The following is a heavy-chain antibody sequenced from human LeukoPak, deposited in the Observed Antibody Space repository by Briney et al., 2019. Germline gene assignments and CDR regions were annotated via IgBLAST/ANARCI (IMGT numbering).Heavy chain of an antibody. D-gene: IGHD6-19*01. V-gene: IGHV1-2*06. CDR2: INPNSGGT. CDR1: GYTFTGYY. CDR3: ARAVSSGWYQDY. J-gene: IGHJ4*02. Sequence: GASVKVSCKASGYTFTGYYMHWVRQAPGQGLEWMGRINPNSGGTNYAQKFQGRVTMTRDTSISTAYMELSRLRSDDTAVYYCARAVSSGWYQDYWGQGTLVTVSS.